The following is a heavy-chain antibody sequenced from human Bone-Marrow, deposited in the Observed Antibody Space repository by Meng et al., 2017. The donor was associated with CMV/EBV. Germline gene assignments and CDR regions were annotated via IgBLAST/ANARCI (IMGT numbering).Heavy chain of an antibody. J-gene: IGHJ6*01. CDR1: GFTVSSNY. CDR3: ARDGPSAYYDILMDV. CDR2: IYSGGST. D-gene: IGHD3-9*01. V-gene: IGHV3-66*02. Sequence: GESLKISCAASGFTVSSNYMSWVRQAPGKGLEWVSVIYSGGSTYYADSVKGRFTISRDNSKNTLYLQMNSLRAEDTAVYYCARDGPSAYYDILMDVWGQGTTVTGSS.